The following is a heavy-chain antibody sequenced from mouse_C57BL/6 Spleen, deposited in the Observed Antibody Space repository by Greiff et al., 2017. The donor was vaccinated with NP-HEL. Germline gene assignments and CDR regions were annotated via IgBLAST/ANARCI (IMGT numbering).Heavy chain of an antibody. CDR2: INPSNGGT. J-gene: IGHJ2*01. CDR1: GYTFTSYW. V-gene: IGHV1-53*01. Sequence: QVQLQQSGTELVKPGASVKLSCKASGYTFTSYWMHWVKQRPGQGLEWIGNINPSNGGTNYNEKFKSKATLTVDKSSSTAYMQLSSLTSEDSAVYYCARSEYDYVYFDYWGQGTTLTVSS. D-gene: IGHD2-4*01. CDR3: ARSEYDYVYFDY.